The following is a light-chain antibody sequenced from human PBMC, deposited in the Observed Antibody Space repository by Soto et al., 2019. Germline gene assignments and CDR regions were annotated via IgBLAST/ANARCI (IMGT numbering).Light chain of an antibody. CDR2: GAS. CDR1: QSISSSF. CDR3: QQYENSPIT. J-gene: IGKJ5*01. V-gene: IGKV3-20*01. Sequence: EIVLTQSPGISSLSPGERASLSCWASQSISSSFLAWYHQKPGQXPRLLIYGASSRATGIPDRFSGTGSETDLTLTISRLEPKDFAVYDCQQYENSPITFGQGTRLEIK.